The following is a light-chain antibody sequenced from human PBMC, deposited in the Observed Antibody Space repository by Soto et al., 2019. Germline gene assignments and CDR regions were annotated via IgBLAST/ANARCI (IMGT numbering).Light chain of an antibody. CDR3: CSYAGLNTFV. J-gene: IGLJ1*01. V-gene: IGLV2-23*01. Sequence: QSVLTQPASVSGSPGQAITISCTGTSSDVGSYNLVSWCQLNPGKAPRLIIYEATKRPSGVSHRFYGSRSGNTASLTISGLQADDDADYFCCSYAGLNTFVFGTGTKVTVL. CDR1: SSDVGSYNL. CDR2: EAT.